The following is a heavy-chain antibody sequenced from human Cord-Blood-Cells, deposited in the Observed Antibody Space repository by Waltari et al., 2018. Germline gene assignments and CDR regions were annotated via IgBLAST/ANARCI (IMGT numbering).Heavy chain of an antibody. CDR3: ARADDFWSGYYDAFDI. CDR1: GGTFSSYA. Sequence: QVQLVQSGAAVKKPGSSVKVSCKASGGTFSSYAISWVRRAPGKGLEWWGGTIPIIVAENSAQKFQGRVTIPADESTSTAYMELSSLRSEDTAVYYCARADDFWSGYYDAFDIWGQGTMVTVSS. V-gene: IGHV1-69*01. CDR2: TIPIIVAE. J-gene: IGHJ3*02. D-gene: IGHD3-3*01.